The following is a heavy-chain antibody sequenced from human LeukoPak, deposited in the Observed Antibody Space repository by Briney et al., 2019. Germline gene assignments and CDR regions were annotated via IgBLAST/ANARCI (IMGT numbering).Heavy chain of an antibody. CDR3: ARVGIAAAVDY. D-gene: IGHD6-13*01. Sequence: SETLSLTCTVSGGSISSSSYYWGWIRQPPGKGLEWIGSIYYSGSTYYNPSLKSRVTISVDTSKNQFSLKLSSVTAADTAVYYCARVGIAAAVDYWGQGTLVTVSS. CDR1: GGSISSSSYY. J-gene: IGHJ4*02. CDR2: IYYSGST. V-gene: IGHV4-39*07.